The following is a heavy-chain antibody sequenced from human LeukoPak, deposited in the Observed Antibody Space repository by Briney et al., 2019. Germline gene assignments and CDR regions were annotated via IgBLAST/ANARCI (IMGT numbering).Heavy chain of an antibody. J-gene: IGHJ4*02. Sequence: GGSLRLSCAASGFTFSSYWMHWVRQAPGKGLVWVSRINSDGSSTSYADSVKGRFTISRDNAKNTLYLQMNSLRAEDTAVYYCARDQVGAKETYYFDYWGQGTLVTVSS. V-gene: IGHV3-74*01. CDR1: GFTFSSYW. CDR2: INSDGSST. D-gene: IGHD1-26*01. CDR3: ARDQVGAKETYYFDY.